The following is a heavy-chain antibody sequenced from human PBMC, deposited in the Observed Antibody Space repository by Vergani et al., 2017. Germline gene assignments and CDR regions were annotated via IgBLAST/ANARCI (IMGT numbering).Heavy chain of an antibody. J-gene: IGHJ4*02. D-gene: IGHD3-22*01. V-gene: IGHV3-23*01. CDR3: AKASSXTMIVVVIRELVDPFDY. CDR1: GFTFSSYA. Sequence: EVQLLESGGGLVQPGGSLRLSCAASGFTFSSYAMSWVRQAPGKGLEWVSAISGSGGSTYYADSVKGRFTISRDNSKNTLYLQMNSLRAEDTAVYYCAKASSXTMIVVVIRELVDPFDYWGQGTLVTVSS. CDR2: ISGSGGST.